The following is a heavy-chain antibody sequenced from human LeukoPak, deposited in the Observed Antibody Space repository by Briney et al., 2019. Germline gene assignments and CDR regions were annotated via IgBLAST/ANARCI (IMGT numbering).Heavy chain of an antibody. V-gene: IGHV3-9*01. CDR2: ISWNSGSI. J-gene: IGHJ4*02. CDR3: AKDAVVRGVRPYYFDY. D-gene: IGHD3-10*01. CDR1: GFTFDDYA. Sequence: PGRSLRLSCAASGFTFDDYAMHWVRQAPGKGLEWVSGISWNSGSIGYADSVKGRFTISRDNAKNSLYLHMNSLRAEDTAVYFCAKDAVVRGVRPYYFDYWGLGTLVTVSS.